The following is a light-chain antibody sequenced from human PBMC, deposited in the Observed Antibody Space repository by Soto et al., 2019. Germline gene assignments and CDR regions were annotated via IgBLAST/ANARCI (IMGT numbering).Light chain of an antibody. CDR3: QSYDSSFVV. Sequence: NFMLTQPHSVSKSPGKTITISCTRSSGSIANNYVQWYQQRPGSAPTAVIYESKQRPSGVPDRFSGSTDGSSNSASLTISGLQTEDEADYYCQSYDSSFVVFGGGTKLTVL. CDR1: SGSIANNY. V-gene: IGLV6-57*04. J-gene: IGLJ2*01. CDR2: ESK.